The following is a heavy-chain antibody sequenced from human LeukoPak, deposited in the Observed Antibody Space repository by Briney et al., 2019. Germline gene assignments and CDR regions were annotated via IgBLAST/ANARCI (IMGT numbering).Heavy chain of an antibody. J-gene: IGHJ4*02. D-gene: IGHD2-21*02. Sequence: GASVKVSCKASGYTFTSYGISWVRQGPGQGLEWMGWISAYNGNTNYAQKLQGRVTMTTDTSTSTAYMELRSLRSDDTAVYYCARDDGAYCGGDCYPDYWGQGTLVTVSS. CDR1: GYTFTSYG. V-gene: IGHV1-18*01. CDR3: ARDDGAYCGGDCYPDY. CDR2: ISAYNGNT.